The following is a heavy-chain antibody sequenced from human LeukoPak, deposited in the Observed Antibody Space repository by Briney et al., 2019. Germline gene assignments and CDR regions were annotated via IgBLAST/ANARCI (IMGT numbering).Heavy chain of an antibody. V-gene: IGHV4-39*01. CDR2: IYYSGST. J-gene: IGHJ4*02. Sequence: SETLSLTCTVSGGSISSSSYYWGWIRQPPGKGLEWIGSIYYSGSTYYNPSLKSRVTISVDTSKNQFSLKLSSVTAADTAVYYCARHLLLWFRELPEGGYYFDYWGQGTLVTVSS. CDR3: ARHLLLWFRELPEGGYYFDY. D-gene: IGHD3-10*01. CDR1: GGSISSSSYY.